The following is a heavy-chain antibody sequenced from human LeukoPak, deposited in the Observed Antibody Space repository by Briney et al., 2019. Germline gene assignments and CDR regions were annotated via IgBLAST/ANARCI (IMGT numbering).Heavy chain of an antibody. Sequence: SETLSLTCTVSGGSISSYYWSWIRQPPGKGLEWIGYIYYSGSTNYNPSLKSRVTISVDTSKNQFSLKLSSVTAADTAVYYCARQVWILDWFDPWGQGTLVTVSS. D-gene: IGHD1-14*01. CDR3: ARQVWILDWFDP. CDR1: GGSISSYY. J-gene: IGHJ5*02. CDR2: IYYSGST. V-gene: IGHV4-59*08.